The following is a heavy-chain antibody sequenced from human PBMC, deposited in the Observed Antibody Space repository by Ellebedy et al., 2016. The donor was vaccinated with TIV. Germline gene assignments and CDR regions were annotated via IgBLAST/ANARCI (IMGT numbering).Heavy chain of an antibody. CDR1: GFTFSNYP. CDR2: MSGSGDST. V-gene: IGHV3-23*01. CDR3: AKGAWGTYRTNWFNP. J-gene: IGHJ5*02. D-gene: IGHD3-16*02. Sequence: GESLKISXAASGFTFSNYPITWVRQAPGKGLEWVSGMSGSGDSTYYADSVTGRFRLSRDDSKNALYLQMNSLRAEDTATYFCAKGAWGTYRTNWFNPWGQGTLVTVSS.